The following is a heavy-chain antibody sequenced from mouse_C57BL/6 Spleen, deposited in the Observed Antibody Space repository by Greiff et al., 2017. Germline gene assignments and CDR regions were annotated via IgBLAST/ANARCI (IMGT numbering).Heavy chain of an antibody. CDR1: GYTFTDYE. J-gene: IGHJ3*01. Sequence: QVQLQQSGAELVRPGASVTLSCKASGYTFTDYEMHWVKQTPVHGLEWIGAIDPETGGTAYNQKFKGKAILTADKSSSTAYMELRSLTAEDAAVYYCTRNPSAYWGQGTLVTVSA. V-gene: IGHV1-15*01. CDR3: TRNPSAY. CDR2: IDPETGGT.